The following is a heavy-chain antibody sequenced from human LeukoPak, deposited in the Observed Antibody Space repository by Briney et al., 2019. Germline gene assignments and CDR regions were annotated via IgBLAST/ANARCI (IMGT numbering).Heavy chain of an antibody. D-gene: IGHD1-26*01. J-gene: IGHJ4*02. Sequence: SETLSLTCAVYGGSFSGYYWSWIRQPPGKGLEWIGEINHSGSTNYNPSLKSRVTISVDTSKNQFSLKMSSVTAADTAVYYCARGPMTVGALPLDYWGQGTLVTVSS. CDR1: GGSFSGYY. CDR3: ARGPMTVGALPLDY. V-gene: IGHV4-34*01. CDR2: INHSGST.